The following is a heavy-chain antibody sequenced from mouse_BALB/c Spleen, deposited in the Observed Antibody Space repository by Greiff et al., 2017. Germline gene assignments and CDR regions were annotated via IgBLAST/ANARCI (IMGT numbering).Heavy chain of an antibody. CDR2: INPYNDGT. D-gene: IGHD2-1*01. CDR1: GYTFTSYV. V-gene: IGHV1-14*01. CDR3: ARWGYGNYYYFDY. J-gene: IGHJ2*01. Sequence: VQLQQSGPVLVKPGASVKMSCKASGYTFTSYVMHWVKQKPGQGLEWIGYINPYNDGTKYNEKFKGKATLTSDKSSSTAYMELSSLTSEDSAVYYCARWGYGNYYYFDYWGQGTTLTVSS.